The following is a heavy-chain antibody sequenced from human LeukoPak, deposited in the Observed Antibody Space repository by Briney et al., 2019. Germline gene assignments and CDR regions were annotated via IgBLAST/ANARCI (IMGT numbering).Heavy chain of an antibody. CDR1: GFTVSSNY. CDR2: IYSGGTT. Sequence: PGGSLRLSCAASGFTVSSNYMSWVRQAPGKGLEWVSVIYSGGTTYYADSVKGRFTISRDNFKNTVYLQMNSLRAEDTAVYYCAGTLVRYFDYWGQGTLVTVSS. CDR3: AGTLVRYFDY. V-gene: IGHV3-53*01. J-gene: IGHJ4*02. D-gene: IGHD3-10*01.